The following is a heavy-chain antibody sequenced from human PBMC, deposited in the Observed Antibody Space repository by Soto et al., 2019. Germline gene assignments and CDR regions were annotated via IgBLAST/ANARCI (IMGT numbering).Heavy chain of an antibody. Sequence: PSETLSLTCIVSGGSISSGGYYWSWIRQHPGKGLEWIGYIYYSGSTYYNPSLKSRVTISVDTSKNQFSLKLSSVTAADTAVYYCARGPNLNPSGPDLDYWGQGTLVTVSS. CDR1: GGSISSGGYY. CDR2: IYYSGST. J-gene: IGHJ4*02. CDR3: ARGPNLNPSGPDLDY. D-gene: IGHD3-3*01. V-gene: IGHV4-31*03.